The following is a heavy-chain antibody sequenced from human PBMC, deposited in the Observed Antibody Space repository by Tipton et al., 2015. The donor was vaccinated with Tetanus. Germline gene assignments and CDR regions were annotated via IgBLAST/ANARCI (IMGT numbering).Heavy chain of an antibody. V-gene: IGHV4-61*08. D-gene: IGHD2/OR15-2a*01. J-gene: IGHJ4*02. CDR1: GGSVRSGDYY. Sequence: TLSLTCTVSGGSVRSGDYYWTWIRQPPGKGLEWVGYIDNGGRTNYTPSLKSRLTISLDKAKKQFSLNLTSVTAADTAVHFCARANFDFPKKGPFDYWGQGTLVTVSS. CDR3: ARANFDFPKKGPFDY. CDR2: IDNGGRT.